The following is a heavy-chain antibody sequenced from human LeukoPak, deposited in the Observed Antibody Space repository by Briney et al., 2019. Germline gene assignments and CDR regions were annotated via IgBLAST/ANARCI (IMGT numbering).Heavy chain of an antibody. CDR2: INPNSDGT. CDR3: ARIGYSSQHGSRGDY. J-gene: IGHJ4*02. D-gene: IGHD5-18*01. CDR1: GYTFTGYY. V-gene: IGHV1-2*02. Sequence: WASVKVSCKASGYTFTGYYMHWVRQAPGQGLEWMGWINPNSDGTNYAQKFQGRVTMTRDTSISTAYMELSRLRSDDTAVYYCARIGYSSQHGSRGDYWGQGTLVTVSS.